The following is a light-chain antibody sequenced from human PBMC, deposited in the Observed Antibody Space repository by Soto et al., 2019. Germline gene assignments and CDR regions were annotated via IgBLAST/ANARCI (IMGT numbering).Light chain of an antibody. J-gene: IGKJ3*01. V-gene: IGKV1-27*01. CDR1: QGIRNF. Sequence: DIQMTQSPPSLSASVGDRVTITCRASQGIRNFVAWYQQKPGKPPKLLIYAASTLQSGVPSRFSGSGSGTDFTLTINSLQPEDVATYSSQKYSSVPVFGPGTKVEIK. CDR2: AAS. CDR3: QKYSSVPV.